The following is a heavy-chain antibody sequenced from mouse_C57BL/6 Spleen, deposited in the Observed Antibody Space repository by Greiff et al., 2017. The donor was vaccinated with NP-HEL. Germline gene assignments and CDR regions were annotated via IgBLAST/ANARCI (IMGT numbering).Heavy chain of an antibody. Sequence: QVQLKESGAGLVKPGASVTISCTASGYTFTSYWITWVQQRPGQGLEWLGDICPGSGSNNYNEKLKSQATLTVDTYSSAADMQRSCLTAKDSAVYDCAKGDYSAMDYWGQGTSVTVSS. CDR2: ICPGSGSN. CDR1: GYTFTSYW. V-gene: IGHV1-55*01. J-gene: IGHJ4*01. CDR3: AKGDYSAMDY. D-gene: IGHD2-13*01.